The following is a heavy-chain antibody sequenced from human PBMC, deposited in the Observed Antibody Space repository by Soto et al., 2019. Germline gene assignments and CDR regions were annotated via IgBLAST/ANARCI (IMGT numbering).Heavy chain of an antibody. CDR2: FSDTGST. CDR1: GGSMSSYF. Sequence: PSETLSLTCSLSGGSMSSYFWSWLRQPPGRGLEWIGYFSDTGSTNYNTSLKSRVTISIDTSKNQFSLRLTSVTAADTAVYYCARSMHYSDGSNYSPFDYWGQGTLVTVSS. V-gene: IGHV4-59*12. D-gene: IGHD3-22*01. CDR3: ARSMHYSDGSNYSPFDY. J-gene: IGHJ4*02.